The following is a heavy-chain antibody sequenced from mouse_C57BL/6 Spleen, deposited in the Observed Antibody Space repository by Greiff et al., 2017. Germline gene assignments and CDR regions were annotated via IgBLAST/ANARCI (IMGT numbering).Heavy chain of an antibody. J-gene: IGHJ2*01. CDR3: AKDGSSYEDYFDY. CDR1: GYSFTGYY. V-gene: IGHV1-42*01. CDR2: INPSTGGT. Sequence: VQLQQSGPELVKPGASVKISCKASGYSFTGYYMNWVKQSPEKSLEWIGEINPSTGGTTYNQKFKAKATLTVDKSSSTAYMQLKSLTSEDSAVYNCAKDGSSYEDYFDYWGQGTTLTVSS. D-gene: IGHD1-1*01.